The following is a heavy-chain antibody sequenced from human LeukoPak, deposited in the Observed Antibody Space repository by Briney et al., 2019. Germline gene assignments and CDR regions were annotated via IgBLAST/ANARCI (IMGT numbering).Heavy chain of an antibody. CDR1: GYTFTSYD. J-gene: IGHJ6*02. CDR3: ARDQTRRTGTTYYYYGMDV. Sequence: ASVKVSCKASGYTFTSYDINWVRQAPGQGLEWMGWINPNSGGTNYAQKFQGRVTMTRDTSISTAYMELSRLRSDDTAVYYCARDQTRRTGTTYYYYGMDVWGQGTTVTVSS. V-gene: IGHV1-2*02. CDR2: INPNSGGT. D-gene: IGHD1-7*01.